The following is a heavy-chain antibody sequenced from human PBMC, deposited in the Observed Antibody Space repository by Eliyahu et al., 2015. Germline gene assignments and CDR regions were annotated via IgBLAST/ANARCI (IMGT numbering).Heavy chain of an antibody. V-gene: IGHV3-30*18. J-gene: IGHJ3*02. CDR3: AKTRWIIQDAFDI. CDR2: ISFDGNDK. CDR1: GFPFSTFA. D-gene: IGHD5-12*01. Sequence: QVRVVESGGGVVQPGXSLRLSCEXSGFPFSTFALHWVRQAPGKGLEWVTVISFDGNDKYYADSVKGRFTVSRDNSKNTLFLQMDSLRIEDTGVYYCAKTRWIIQDAFDIWGQGTMVTVSS.